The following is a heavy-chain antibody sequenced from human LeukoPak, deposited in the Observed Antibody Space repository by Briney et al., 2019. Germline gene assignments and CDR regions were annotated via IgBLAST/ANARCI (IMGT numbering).Heavy chain of an antibody. CDR3: ARLSRASGWSWFDP. J-gene: IGHJ5*02. Sequence: SETLSLTCTVSGGSISSYFWTWIRQPPGRGLEWIGYIYNSGYTKYNPSLKSRVTISAETSNNRFSLKLSSMTAADTAVYYCARLSRASGWSWFDPWGQGTLVTVSS. CDR2: IYNSGYT. CDR1: GGSISSYF. V-gene: IGHV4-59*08. D-gene: IGHD6-19*01.